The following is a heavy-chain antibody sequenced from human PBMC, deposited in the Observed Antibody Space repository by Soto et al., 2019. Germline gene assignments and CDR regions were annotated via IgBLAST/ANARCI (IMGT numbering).Heavy chain of an antibody. CDR3: ERPNHGSGNFQPAAIDL. Sequence: PGGSLRLSCTVSGFTFTNYAFHWVRQAPGKGLEWVAIISFDATKEYYADAVKDRFTISRDNSKNTLYLQMSSLTVEDTAVYYCERPNHGSGNFQPAAIDLWGQGTLVNVS. CDR2: ISFDATKE. J-gene: IGHJ3*01. D-gene: IGHD1-26*01. CDR1: GFTFTNYA. V-gene: IGHV3-30*04.